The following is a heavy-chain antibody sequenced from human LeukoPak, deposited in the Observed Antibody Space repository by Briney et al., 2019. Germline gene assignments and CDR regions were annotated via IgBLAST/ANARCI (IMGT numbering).Heavy chain of an antibody. D-gene: IGHD6-13*01. CDR2: ISGSGGST. CDR1: GFTLSSYA. J-gene: IGHJ4*02. V-gene: IGHV3-23*01. CDR3: AKERGASGHIYSSSWYWDY. Sequence: GGSLRLSCAASGFTLSSYAMSWVRQAPGKGLEWVSAISGSGGSTYYADSVKGRFTISRDNSKNTLYLQMNSLRAEDTAVYYCAKERGASGHIYSSSWYWDYWGQGTLVTVSS.